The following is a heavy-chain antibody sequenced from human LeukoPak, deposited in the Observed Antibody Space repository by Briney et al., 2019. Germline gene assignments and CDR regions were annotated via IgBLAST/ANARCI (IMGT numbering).Heavy chain of an antibody. CDR2: INPNSGGT. V-gene: IGHV1-2*02. CDR3: ARVGFPAVAGPDFDY. D-gene: IGHD6-19*01. CDR1: GYTFTSYY. Sequence: GASVNVSCKASGYTFTSYYMHWVRQAPGQGLEWMGWINPNSGGTNYAQKFQGRVTMTRDTSISTAYMELSRLRSDDTAVYYCARVGFPAVAGPDFDYWGQGTLVTVSS. J-gene: IGHJ4*02.